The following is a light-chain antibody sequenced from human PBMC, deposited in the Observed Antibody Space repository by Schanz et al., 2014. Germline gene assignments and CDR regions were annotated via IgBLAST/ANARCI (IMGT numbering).Light chain of an antibody. CDR3: ASWDDSLDGVV. CDR1: DSNIGSNT. CDR2: GDN. V-gene: IGLV1-44*01. Sequence: QSVLTQPPSASGTPGQRVTISCSGSDSNIGSNTVNWYQQLPTTAPRLLIYGDNQRPSGVPDRFSGSKSGTSASLAISGLQSEDEADYYCASWDDSLDGVVFGGGTKLTVL. J-gene: IGLJ2*01.